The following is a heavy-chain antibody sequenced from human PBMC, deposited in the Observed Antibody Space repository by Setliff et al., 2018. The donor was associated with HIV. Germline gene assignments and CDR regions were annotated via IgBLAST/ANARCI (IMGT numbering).Heavy chain of an antibody. CDR1: GFTVSTYY. CDR2: ISGSGGST. V-gene: IGHV3-23*01. D-gene: IGHD4-17*01. CDR3: AKSPTVTRPFDY. Sequence: PGGSLRLSCAASGFTVSTYYMSWVRQAPGKGLEWVSAISGSGGSTYYADSVKGRFTISRDNSKNTLYLQMNSLRAEDTAVYYCAKSPTVTRPFDYWGQGTLVTVSS. J-gene: IGHJ4*02.